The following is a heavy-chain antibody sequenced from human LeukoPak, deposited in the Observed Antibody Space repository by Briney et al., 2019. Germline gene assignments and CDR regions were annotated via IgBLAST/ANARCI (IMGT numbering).Heavy chain of an antibody. Sequence: ASVKVSCKASGYTFTSHGISWVRQAPGQGLEWMGWIIAYNGNTNYAQKVQGRVTMTTDTSTSTAYMELRSLRSDDTAVYYCARECSSTSCYVLRAFDIWGQGTMVTVSS. CDR2: IIAYNGNT. D-gene: IGHD2-2*01. CDR3: ARECSSTSCYVLRAFDI. V-gene: IGHV1-18*04. J-gene: IGHJ3*02. CDR1: GYTFTSHG.